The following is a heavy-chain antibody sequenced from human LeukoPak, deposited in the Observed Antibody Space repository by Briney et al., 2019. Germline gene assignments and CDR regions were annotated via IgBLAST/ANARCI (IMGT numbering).Heavy chain of an antibody. J-gene: IGHJ4*02. CDR1: GYTFTDYY. V-gene: IGHV1-2*06. Sequence: ASVKVSCKASGYTFTDYYIHWVRQAPGQGPEWLGRINPNSGGTDSAQKFQGRVTMTRDTSITTAYMELSRLTSDDTAVYYCARVAYGNNATPFEHWGQGTLVIVSS. D-gene: IGHD4-11*01. CDR3: ARVAYGNNATPFEH. CDR2: INPNSGGT.